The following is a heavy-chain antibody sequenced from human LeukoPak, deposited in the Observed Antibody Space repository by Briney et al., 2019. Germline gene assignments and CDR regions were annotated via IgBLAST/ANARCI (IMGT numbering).Heavy chain of an antibody. Sequence: PGGSLRLSCAASGFTFSNYGMHWVRQAPGKGLEWMAVIWYDGSNKYSADSVKGRFTISRDNSKNTLYLQMNSLRAEDTAVYYCARAHGDYAGYFDYWGQGTLVTVSS. CDR3: ARAHGDYAGYFDY. D-gene: IGHD4-17*01. J-gene: IGHJ4*02. CDR2: IWYDGSNK. CDR1: GFTFSNYG. V-gene: IGHV3-33*01.